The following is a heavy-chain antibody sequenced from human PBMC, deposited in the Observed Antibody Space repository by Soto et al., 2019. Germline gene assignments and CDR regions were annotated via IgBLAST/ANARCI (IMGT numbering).Heavy chain of an antibody. J-gene: IGHJ3*02. D-gene: IGHD3-22*01. CDR1: GFTFSSYA. Sequence: GGSLRLSCAASGFTFSSYAMHWVRQAPGKGLEWVAVISYDGSNKYYADSVKGRFTISRDNSKNTLYLQMNSLRAEDTAVYYCARDRSYYDSSGYKRGDAFDIWGQGTMVTVSS. V-gene: IGHV3-30-3*01. CDR2: ISYDGSNK. CDR3: ARDRSYYDSSGYKRGDAFDI.